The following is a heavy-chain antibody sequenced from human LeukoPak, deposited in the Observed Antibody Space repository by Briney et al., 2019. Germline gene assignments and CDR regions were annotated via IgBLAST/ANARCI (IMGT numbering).Heavy chain of an antibody. J-gene: IGHJ6*02. D-gene: IGHD3-10*01. CDR3: ARDPMWFGESLSSGRFGMDV. Sequence: GASVKVSCKASGYTFTSYGISWVRQAPGQGLEWMGWISAYNGNTNYAQKLQGRVTMTTDTSTSTAYMELRSLRSDDTAVYYCARDPMWFGESLSSGRFGMDVWGQGTTVTVSS. V-gene: IGHV1-18*01. CDR1: GYTFTSYG. CDR2: ISAYNGNT.